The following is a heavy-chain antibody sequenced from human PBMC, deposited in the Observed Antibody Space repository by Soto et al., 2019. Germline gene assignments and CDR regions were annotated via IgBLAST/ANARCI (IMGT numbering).Heavy chain of an antibody. CDR1: GYDFNTNW. Sequence: RGESLKISCXGSGYDFNTNWFGWVRQLPGRGLEWVGIMYPGDSDTRYNPSLQGHVTLSVDVTVSTAFLQWRSLETSDTGMYFCARLPRDCNKTSCYYADHWGQGTQVTV. J-gene: IGHJ4*02. V-gene: IGHV5-51*01. CDR2: MYPGDSDT. D-gene: IGHD3-3*01. CDR3: ARLPRDCNKTSCYYADH.